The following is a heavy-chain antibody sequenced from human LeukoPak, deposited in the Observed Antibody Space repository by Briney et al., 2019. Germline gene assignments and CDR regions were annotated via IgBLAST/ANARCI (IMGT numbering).Heavy chain of an antibody. Sequence: GGSLRLSCGASGFTFSGYAMSWVRQAPGKGLEWVSAISGSGGSTYYADSVKGRFTISRDNSKNTLYLQMNSLRAEDTAVYYCAKDLSLAYIVVVPAAFDYWGQGTLVTVSS. CDR2: ISGSGGST. J-gene: IGHJ4*02. CDR3: AKDLSLAYIVVVPAAFDY. V-gene: IGHV3-23*01. CDR1: GFTFSGYA. D-gene: IGHD2-2*01.